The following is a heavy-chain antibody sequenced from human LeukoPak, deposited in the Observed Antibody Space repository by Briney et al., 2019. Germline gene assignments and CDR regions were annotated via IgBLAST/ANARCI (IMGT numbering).Heavy chain of an antibody. J-gene: IGHJ4*02. CDR1: GFTFRSYA. D-gene: IGHD3-3*01. Sequence: GGSLRLSCAASGFTFRSYAMHWVRQAPGKGLEWVALISYDGSNKYYADSVKGRFTISRDNSKNTLYLQMNSLRAEDTAVYYCARGTDLYYDFWSGYYSHWGQGTLVTVSS. V-gene: IGHV3-30-3*01. CDR2: ISYDGSNK. CDR3: ARGTDLYYDFWSGYYSH.